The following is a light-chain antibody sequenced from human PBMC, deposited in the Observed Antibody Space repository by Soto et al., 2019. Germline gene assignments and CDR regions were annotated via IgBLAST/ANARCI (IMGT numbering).Light chain of an antibody. J-gene: IGKJ3*01. CDR1: QDTRKF. Sequence: DIQRTQSPSSLSASLGDRVTITCQASQDTRKFLNWYQQKPGKAPKLLSNDASNLETGVPSRFSGSGSGTDFTFTINSLQPEDIATYYCQHYDNLVTFGPGTTVDIK. V-gene: IGKV1-33*01. CDR3: QHYDNLVT. CDR2: DAS.